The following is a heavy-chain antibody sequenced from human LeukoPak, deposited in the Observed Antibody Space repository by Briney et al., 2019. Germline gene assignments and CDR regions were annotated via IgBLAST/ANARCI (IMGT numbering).Heavy chain of an antibody. J-gene: IGHJ4*02. CDR1: GYTFTSYY. V-gene: IGHV1-46*01. CDR2: INPSGGST. D-gene: IGHD4-17*01. Sequence: ASVKVSCKASGYTFTSYYMHWVRQAPGQGLEWMGIINPSGGSTSYAQKFQGRVTTTRDTSTSTVYMELSSLRSEDTAVYYCARVGDGYGDYVGVLDYWGQGTLVTVSS. CDR3: ARVGDGYGDYVGVLDY.